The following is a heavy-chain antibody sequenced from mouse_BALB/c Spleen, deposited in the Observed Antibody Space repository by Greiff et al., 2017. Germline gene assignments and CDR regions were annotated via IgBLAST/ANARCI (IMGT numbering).Heavy chain of an antibody. Sequence: EVKVVESGGGLVKPGGSLKLSCAASGFTFSSYTMSWVRQTPEKRLEWVATISSGGGNTYYPDSVKGRFTISRDNAKNNLYLQMSSLRSEDTALYYCARSQTARATWFAYWGQGTLVTVSA. V-gene: IGHV5-9*03. CDR3: ARSQTARATWFAY. CDR2: ISSGGGNT. CDR1: GFTFSSYT. J-gene: IGHJ3*01. D-gene: IGHD3-2*01.